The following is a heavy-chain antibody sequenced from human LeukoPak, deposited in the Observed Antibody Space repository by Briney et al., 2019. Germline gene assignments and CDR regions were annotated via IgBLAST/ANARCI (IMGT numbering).Heavy chain of an antibody. CDR1: EYTFTGYY. D-gene: IGHD2/OR15-2a*01. CDR3: ARDRILAGVDV. Sequence: GASVKVSCKASEYTFTGYYMHWVRQAPGQGLEWMGWINPNSGATDYAQNFQGRVTLTRDTSISTAYMELSRLRSDDTAVYYCARDRILAGVDVWGQGTTVIVSS. CDR2: INPNSGAT. J-gene: IGHJ6*02. V-gene: IGHV1-2*02.